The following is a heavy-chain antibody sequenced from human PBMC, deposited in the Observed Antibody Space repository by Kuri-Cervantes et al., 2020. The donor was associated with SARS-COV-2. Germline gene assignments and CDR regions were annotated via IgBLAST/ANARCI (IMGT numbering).Heavy chain of an antibody. CDR1: GFTFSDYY. D-gene: IGHD3-3*01. Sequence: GESLKISCAASGFTFSDYYITWIRQAPGKGLEWVSYISSSGSRINYTDSVKGRFTISRDNSKNTLYLQMNSLRAEDTAVYYCAKDLYTSYYDFWSDEKPPWYFDLWGRGTLVTVSS. CDR3: AKDLYTSYYDFWSDEKPPWYFDL. J-gene: IGHJ2*01. V-gene: IGHV3-11*01. CDR2: ISSSGSRI.